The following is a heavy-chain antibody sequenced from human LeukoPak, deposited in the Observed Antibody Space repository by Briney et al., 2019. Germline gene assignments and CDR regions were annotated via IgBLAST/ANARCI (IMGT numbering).Heavy chain of an antibody. Sequence: PSETLSLTCSVSGASIDSYYWGWIRQPPGKGLEWIGYIYTSGNTIYNPSLKSRVTLSVDTSSNQFSLTLSSVTAADTAVYHCARDIRSHNGPGGYYYYYMDVWGKGTTVTVSS. CDR2: IYTSGNT. D-gene: IGHD2-15*01. CDR3: ARDIRSHNGPGGYYYYYMDV. V-gene: IGHV4-4*09. CDR1: GASIDSYY. J-gene: IGHJ6*03.